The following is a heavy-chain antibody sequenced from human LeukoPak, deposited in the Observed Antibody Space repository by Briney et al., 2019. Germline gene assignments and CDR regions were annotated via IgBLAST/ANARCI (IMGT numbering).Heavy chain of an antibody. CDR1: GGSISSSNW. CDR3: ARLDYYHFDY. V-gene: IGHV4-4*02. CDR2: IYHSGST. J-gene: IGHJ4*02. D-gene: IGHD3-22*01. Sequence: SETLSLTCAVSGGSISSSNWWSWVRQPPGKGLEWIGEIYHSGSTNYNPSLKSRVTISVDTSKNQFSLKLSSATAADTAVYYCARLDYYHFDYWGQGTVVTVSS.